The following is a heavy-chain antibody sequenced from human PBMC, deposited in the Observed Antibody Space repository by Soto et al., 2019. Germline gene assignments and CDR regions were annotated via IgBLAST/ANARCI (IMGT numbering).Heavy chain of an antibody. D-gene: IGHD3-9*01. J-gene: IGHJ4*02. CDR2: IYYRGNA. Sequence: SETLSLTCSVSDDSINSDKYYWGWIRQPPGKGLEWIGSIYYRGNAYYNPSLQTRVTISLDKSRSQFSLKLNSVTAADSAVYFCAILEGLATISYFFDFWGPGSLDTVSS. V-gene: IGHV4-39*01. CDR3: AILEGLATISYFFDF. CDR1: DDSINSDKYY.